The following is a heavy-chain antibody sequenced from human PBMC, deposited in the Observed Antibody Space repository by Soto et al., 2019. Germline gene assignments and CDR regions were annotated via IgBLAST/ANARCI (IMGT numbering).Heavy chain of an antibody. V-gene: IGHV4-39*07. Sequence: ETLSLTCTVSGASISSGTYHWGWIRQRPGKGLEWIGEINYTGSTNYNPALKSRVTTSVDTSKNQFSLKLSSVTAADTAVYYCARDERYSSSWYYYYYGMHVWCQGTPISISS. CDR3: ARDERYSSSWYYYYYGMHV. J-gene: IGHJ6*02. D-gene: IGHD6-13*01. CDR1: GASISSGTYH. CDR2: INYTGST.